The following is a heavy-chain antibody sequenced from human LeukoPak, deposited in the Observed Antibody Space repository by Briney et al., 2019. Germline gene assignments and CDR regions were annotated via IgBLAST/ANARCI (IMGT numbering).Heavy chain of an antibody. Sequence: GGSLRLSCAASGFTFNSYAMNWVRQAPGKGLEWVSAISGSGGSTYYADSVKGRFTISRDNSKNTLYLQINSLRAEDTAVYYCAKAPNYDFWSGLIFDYWGQGTLVTVSS. CDR2: ISGSGGST. J-gene: IGHJ4*02. CDR3: AKAPNYDFWSGLIFDY. CDR1: GFTFNSYA. D-gene: IGHD3-3*01. V-gene: IGHV3-23*01.